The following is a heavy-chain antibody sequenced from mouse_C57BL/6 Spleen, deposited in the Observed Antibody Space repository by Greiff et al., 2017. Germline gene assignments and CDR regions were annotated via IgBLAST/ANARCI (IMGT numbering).Heavy chain of an antibody. CDR3: ARHCGSGDGYFEV. V-gene: IGHV1-18*01. D-gene: IGHD1-1*01. CDR2: ITPNNGGT. CDR1: GYTFTDYN. J-gene: IGHJ1*03. Sequence: VKLQQSGPELVKPGASVKIPCKASGYTFTDYNMDWVKQSHGKSLEWIGDITPNNGGTIYNQQFKGKATLTVDTSSSTAYMELRSLTSEDTAVYYSARHCGSGDGYFEVWGTGSAVTVSP.